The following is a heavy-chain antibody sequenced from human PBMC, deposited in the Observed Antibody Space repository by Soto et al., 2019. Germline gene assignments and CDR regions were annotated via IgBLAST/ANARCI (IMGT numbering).Heavy chain of an antibody. CDR2: ISYDGSYK. CDR1: GFTFRMYA. V-gene: IGHV3-30*04. Sequence: HVHLVESGGGVVQPGTSLRLSCGASGFTFRMYAMHWVRQAPGKGLEWVAVISYDGSYKRYTDSVKGRFTFSRDNSLNTLYLVMDSLRGDDTALYYSARERRDYAYDSHYGMDDWGQGTMVTVSS. J-gene: IGHJ6*02. CDR3: ARERRDYAYDSHYGMDD. D-gene: IGHD2-2*01.